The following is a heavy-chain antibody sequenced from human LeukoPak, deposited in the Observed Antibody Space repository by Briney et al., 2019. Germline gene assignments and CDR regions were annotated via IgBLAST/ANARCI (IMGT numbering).Heavy chain of an antibody. Sequence: GGSLRLSCAASGFTFSDYYMSWIRQAPGKGLEWVSYISSSGSTIYYADSVKGRFTISRDNAKNSLYLQMNSLRAEDTALYYCAKDSLPRGVLESDFDYWGQGTLVTVSS. CDR1: GFTFSDYY. J-gene: IGHJ4*02. CDR2: ISSSGSTI. V-gene: IGHV3-11*01. CDR3: AKDSLPRGVLESDFDY. D-gene: IGHD3-10*01.